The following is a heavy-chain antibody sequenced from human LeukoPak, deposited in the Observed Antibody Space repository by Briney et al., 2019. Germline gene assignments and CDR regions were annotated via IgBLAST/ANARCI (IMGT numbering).Heavy chain of an antibody. CDR2: VSHDGIQT. Sequence: GGSLRLSCAASGFTFSNYAMHWVRQGLVKGLESMAVVSHDGIQTCYADSVKGRFTISRDNSKSTLFLQMNSLRAEDTAVYYCARAVDDYVWGSYRPPGHWGQGTLVTVSS. CDR3: ARAVDDYVWGSYRPPGH. D-gene: IGHD3-16*02. V-gene: IGHV3-30-3*01. CDR1: GFTFSNYA. J-gene: IGHJ4*02.